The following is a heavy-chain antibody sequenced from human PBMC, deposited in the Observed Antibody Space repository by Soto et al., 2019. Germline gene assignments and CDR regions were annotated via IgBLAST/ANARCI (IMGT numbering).Heavy chain of an antibody. J-gene: IGHJ4*02. D-gene: IGHD6-19*01. CDR2: INSDGGST. CDR3: ASSQWLVPGY. V-gene: IGHV3-74*01. CDR1: GFTFSSYW. Sequence: PGGSLRLSCAASGFTFSSYWMHWVRQAPGKGLVWVSRINSDGGSTTYADSVKGRFTISRDNAKNTLYLQMNGLRAEDTAVYYCASSQWLVPGYWGQGTLVTVSS.